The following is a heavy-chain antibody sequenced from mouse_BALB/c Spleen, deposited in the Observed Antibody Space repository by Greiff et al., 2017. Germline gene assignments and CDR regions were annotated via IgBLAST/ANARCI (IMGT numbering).Heavy chain of an antibody. CDR2: INPSNGGT. CDR3: TRSDWDFDY. Sequence: QVHVKQPGAELVKPGASVKLSCKASGYTFTSYYMYWVKQRPGQGLEWIGGINPSNGGTNFNEKFKSKATLTVDKSSSTAYMQLSSLTSEDSAVYYCTRSDWDFDYWGQGTTLTVSS. CDR1: GYTFTSYY. J-gene: IGHJ2*01. D-gene: IGHD4-1*01. V-gene: IGHV1S81*02.